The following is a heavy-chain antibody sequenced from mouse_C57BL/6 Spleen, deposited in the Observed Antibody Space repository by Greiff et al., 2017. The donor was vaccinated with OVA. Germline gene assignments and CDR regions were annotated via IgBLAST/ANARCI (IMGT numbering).Heavy chain of an antibody. Sequence: EVQVVESGEGLVKPGGSLKLSCAASGFTFSSYAMSWVRQTPEKRLAWVAYISSGGDYIYYADTVKGRFTISRDNARNTLYLQMSSLKSEDTAMYYCTRDRGPVGSSFPFAYWGQGTLVTVSA. CDR1: GFTFSSYA. D-gene: IGHD1-1*01. J-gene: IGHJ3*01. CDR2: ISSGGDYI. CDR3: TRDRGPVGSSFPFAY. V-gene: IGHV5-9-1*02.